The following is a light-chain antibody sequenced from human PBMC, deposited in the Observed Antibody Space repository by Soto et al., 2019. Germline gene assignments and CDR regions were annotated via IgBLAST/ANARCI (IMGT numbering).Light chain of an antibody. V-gene: IGKV3-15*01. J-gene: IGKJ2*01. CDR3: QQYNNWPPVT. CDR1: QSVSNT. CDR2: GAS. Sequence: EIVMTQSPATLSVSPGERATISCRASQSVSNTLAWYQHKPGQTPRLLIYGASTRATGIPVRFSGSGSGTEFTLTISSLQSEDFAVYYCQQYNNWPPVTFGQGTKLEIK.